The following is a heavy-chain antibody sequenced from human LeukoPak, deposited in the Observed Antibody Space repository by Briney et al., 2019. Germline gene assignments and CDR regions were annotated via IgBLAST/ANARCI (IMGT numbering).Heavy chain of an antibody. Sequence: SETLSLTCTVSGGSINTGAYYWGWIRQPPGKGLEWIVSIYHSGSTYYNPSLKSRVTMSVETSKNHFSLKLSSVTAADTAVYYCARHHTRGILVALIDNWGQGTLVTVSS. CDR2: IYHSGST. CDR3: ARHHTRGILVALIDN. D-gene: IGHD3-22*01. J-gene: IGHJ4*02. CDR1: GGSINTGAYY. V-gene: IGHV4-39*01.